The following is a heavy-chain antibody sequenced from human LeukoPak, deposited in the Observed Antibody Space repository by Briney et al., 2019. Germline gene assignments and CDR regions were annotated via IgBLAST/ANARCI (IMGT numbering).Heavy chain of an antibody. Sequence: PSETLSLTCTVSGGSISSYYWSWIRQPAGKGLEWIGRIYTSGSTNYNPSLKSRVTMSVDTSKNQFSLKLSSVTAADTAVYYCARRTDFWSGYYYYYMDVWGKGTTVTVSS. CDR1: GGSISSYY. D-gene: IGHD3-3*01. V-gene: IGHV4-4*07. CDR3: ARRTDFWSGYYYYYMDV. CDR2: IYTSGST. J-gene: IGHJ6*03.